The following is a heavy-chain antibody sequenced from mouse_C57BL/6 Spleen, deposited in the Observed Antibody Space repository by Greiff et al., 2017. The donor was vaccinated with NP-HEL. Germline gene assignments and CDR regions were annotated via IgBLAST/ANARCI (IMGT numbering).Heavy chain of an antibody. CDR2: ISYDGSN. Sequence: EVKLMESGPGLVKPSQSLSLTCSVTGYSITSGYYWNWIRQFPGNKLEWMGYISYDGSNNYNPSLKNRISITRDTSKNQFFLKLNSVTTEDTATYYCARVYYGNHWYFDVWGTGTTVTVSS. CDR3: ARVYYGNHWYFDV. CDR1: GYSITSGYY. J-gene: IGHJ1*03. V-gene: IGHV3-6*01. D-gene: IGHD2-1*01.